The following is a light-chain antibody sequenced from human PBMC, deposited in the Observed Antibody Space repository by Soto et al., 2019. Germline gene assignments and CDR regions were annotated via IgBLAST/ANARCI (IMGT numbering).Light chain of an antibody. Sequence: EIVLTQSPGTLSLSPGERATLSCRASQSVSSFLAWYQQKPGQPPRLLIYDASNRATGIPGRFSGSGSGTDFTLTISSLEPEDFAAYYCQQRGNWPPTFGPGTKVDI. J-gene: IGKJ3*01. CDR3: QQRGNWPPT. CDR2: DAS. V-gene: IGKV3-11*01. CDR1: QSVSSF.